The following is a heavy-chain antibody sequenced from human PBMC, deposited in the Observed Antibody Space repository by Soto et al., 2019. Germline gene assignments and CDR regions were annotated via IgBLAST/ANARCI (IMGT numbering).Heavy chain of an antibody. CDR1: GFSFGSYA. D-gene: IGHD2-15*01. CDR2: ISGSDGKT. V-gene: IGHV3-23*01. CDR3: ARWRYLAY. Sequence: GGSLRLSCAASGFSFGSYALSWVRQAPGKGLEWVSTISGSDGKTFYADSVKGRFSISRDTSQSTLYLQMNSLRADDTAMYYCARWRYLAYWGKGTPVTVSS. J-gene: IGHJ1*01.